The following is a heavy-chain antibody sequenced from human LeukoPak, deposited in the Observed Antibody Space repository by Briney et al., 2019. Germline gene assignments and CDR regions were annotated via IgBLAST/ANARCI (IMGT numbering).Heavy chain of an antibody. V-gene: IGHV4-59*01. CDR2: IYYSGST. J-gene: IGHJ6*02. D-gene: IGHD2-2*01. Sequence: ASETLSLTCTVSGGSISSYYWSWIRQPPGKGLEWIGYIYYSGSTNYNPSLKSRVTISVDTSKNQFSLKLSSVTAADTAVYYCARDRRYCSSTSCYGGGSYYYGIDVWGQGTTVTVSS. CDR1: GGSISSYY. CDR3: ARDRRYCSSTSCYGGGSYYYGIDV.